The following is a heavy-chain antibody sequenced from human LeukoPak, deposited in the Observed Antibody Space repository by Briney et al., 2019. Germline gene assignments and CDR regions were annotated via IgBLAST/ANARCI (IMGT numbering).Heavy chain of an antibody. CDR1: GFTFSSYE. Sequence: GGTLRLSCAASGFTFSSYEMNWVRQAPGKGLERVSYISSSGSTIYYADSVKGRFTISRDNAKNSLYLQMNSLRAEDTAVYYCARMLQYSSVYMDVWGKGTTVTDSS. J-gene: IGHJ6*03. CDR2: ISSSGSTI. CDR3: ARMLQYSSVYMDV. D-gene: IGHD6-19*01. V-gene: IGHV3-48*03.